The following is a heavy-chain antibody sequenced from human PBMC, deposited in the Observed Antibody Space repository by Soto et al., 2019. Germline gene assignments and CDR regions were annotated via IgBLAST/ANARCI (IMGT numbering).Heavy chain of an antibody. J-gene: IGHJ6*03. CDR3: ARGGRSHWAYFYFMDV. CDR1: GGSIRSYC. D-gene: IGHD3-16*01. CDR2: ICNSGTT. Sequence: SETLYLTCTVSGGSIRSYCWTWIRQPPGKGLEWIGCICNSGTTNYNPSLKSRVTMSVDTHKNQFSLPLSSVTVADTATYYCARGGRSHWAYFYFMDVWDRGTTVTGSS. V-gene: IGHV4-59*12.